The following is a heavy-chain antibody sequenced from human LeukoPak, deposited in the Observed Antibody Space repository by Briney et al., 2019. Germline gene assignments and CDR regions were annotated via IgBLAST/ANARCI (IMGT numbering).Heavy chain of an antibody. CDR2: ISAYNGNT. Sequence: GASVKVSCKASGYTFTSYGISWMRQAPGQGLEWMGWISAYNGNTNYAQKLQGRVTMTTDTSTSTAYMELRSLRSDDTAVYYCARDLSAADNRDYGDHELDYWGQGTLVTVSS. CDR3: ARDLSAADNRDYGDHELDY. CDR1: GYTFTSYG. J-gene: IGHJ4*02. D-gene: IGHD4-17*01. V-gene: IGHV1-18*01.